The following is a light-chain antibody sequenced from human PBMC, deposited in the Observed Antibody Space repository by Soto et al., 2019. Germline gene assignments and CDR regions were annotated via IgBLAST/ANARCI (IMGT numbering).Light chain of an antibody. V-gene: IGKV3-20*01. J-gene: IGKJ1*01. CDR1: QPVSSSY. CDR3: QQCGISPWP. Sequence: EVVLTQSPGILSLSPGERATLSCRASQPVSSSYLAWYQQKPGQAPRLLIYVASTRATGIPDRFSGSGSGTDFTLTISRLEPEDFSVYYCQQCGISPWPFGLGAKVDIK. CDR2: VAS.